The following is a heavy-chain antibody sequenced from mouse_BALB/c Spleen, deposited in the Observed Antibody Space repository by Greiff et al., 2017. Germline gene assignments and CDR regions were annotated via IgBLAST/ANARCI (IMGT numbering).Heavy chain of an antibody. V-gene: IGHV14-3*02. CDR2: IDPANGNT. Sequence: DVQLVESGAELVKPGASVKLSCTASGFNIKDTYMHWVKQRPEQGLEWIGRIDPANGNTKYEPKFQGKATITADTSSNTAYLQLSSLTSEDTAVYYCATPYYYGSSSFAYWGQGTLVTVSA. CDR1: GFNIKDTY. D-gene: IGHD1-1*01. CDR3: ATPYYYGSSSFAY. J-gene: IGHJ3*01.